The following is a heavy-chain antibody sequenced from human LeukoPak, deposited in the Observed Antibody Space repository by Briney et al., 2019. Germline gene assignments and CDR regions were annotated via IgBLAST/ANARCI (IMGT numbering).Heavy chain of an antibody. CDR3: ARGEDNGDDFDY. V-gene: IGHV1-2*04. CDR2: INPNSGGT. Sequence: ASVKVSCKASGYTFTGYYMHWVRQAPGQGLEWMGWINPNSGGTHYAQKFQGWVTMTRDTSISTAYMEVSRLRSDDTAVYYCARGEDNGDDFDYWGQGTLVTVSS. J-gene: IGHJ4*02. D-gene: IGHD4-17*01. CDR1: GYTFTGYY.